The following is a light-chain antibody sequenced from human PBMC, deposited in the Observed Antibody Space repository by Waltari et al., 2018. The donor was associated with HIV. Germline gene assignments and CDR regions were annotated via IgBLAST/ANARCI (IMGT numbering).Light chain of an antibody. V-gene: IGKV3-20*01. CDR2: GAS. Sequence: VLTQTPGTLSLSPVKRATTSCRSSQRVNSSNLAWYQQKPGQAPRHLIYGASNRATGIPERFSGSASGTEFTLSINTLEPEDFVLYFCQQFGSSRFTFGPGTKVDF. CDR1: QRVNSSN. CDR3: QQFGSSRFT. J-gene: IGKJ3*01.